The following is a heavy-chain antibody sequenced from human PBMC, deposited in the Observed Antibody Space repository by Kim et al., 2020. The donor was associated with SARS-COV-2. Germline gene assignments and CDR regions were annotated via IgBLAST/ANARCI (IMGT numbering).Heavy chain of an antibody. J-gene: IGHJ4*02. CDR2: IYYSGST. Sequence: SETLSLTCTVSGGSISSGGYYWSWIRQHPGKGLEWIGYIYYSGSTYYNPSLKSRVTISVDTSKNQFSLKLSSVTAADTAVYYCARVDAVGRYCSGGSCYSVHFDYWAREPWSPSPQ. V-gene: IGHV4-31*03. CDR3: ARVDAVGRYCSGGSCYSVHFDY. CDR1: GGSISSGGYY. D-gene: IGHD2-15*01.